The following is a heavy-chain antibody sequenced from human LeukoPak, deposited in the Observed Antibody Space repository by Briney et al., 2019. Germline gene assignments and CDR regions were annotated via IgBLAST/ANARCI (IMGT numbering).Heavy chain of an antibody. V-gene: IGHV1-2*02. Sequence: ASVKVSCKASGYMFTGYYMHRVRQAPGQGLEWMGWINPNSGGTNYAQKFQGRVTMTRDTPISTAYMELSSLRFDDTAVYYCARGYCSGDCFTLFDYWGQGTLVTVSS. CDR3: ARGYCSGDCFTLFDY. D-gene: IGHD2-21*02. CDR1: GYMFTGYY. CDR2: INPNSGGT. J-gene: IGHJ4*02.